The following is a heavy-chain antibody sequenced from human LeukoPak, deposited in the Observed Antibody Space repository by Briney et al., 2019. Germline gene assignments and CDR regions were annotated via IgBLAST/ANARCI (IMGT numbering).Heavy chain of an antibody. CDR1: GFTFSSYG. CDR2: ISYDGSNK. V-gene: IGHV3-30*03. CDR3: ARGETGESHFDY. Sequence: SGGSLRLSCAASGFTFSSYGMHWVRQTPGKGLEWVAVISYDGSNKYYADSVKGRFTISRDNSKNTLFLQMNSLRAEDTAVYYCARGETGESHFDYWGQGTLVTVSS. J-gene: IGHJ4*02. D-gene: IGHD7-27*01.